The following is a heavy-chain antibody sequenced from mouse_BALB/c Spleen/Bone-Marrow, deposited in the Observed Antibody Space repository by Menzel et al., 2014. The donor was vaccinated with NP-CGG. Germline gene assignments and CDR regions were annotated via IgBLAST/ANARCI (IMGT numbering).Heavy chain of an antibody. V-gene: IGHV1S56*01. J-gene: IGHJ4*01. CDR1: GYTFTRYY. D-gene: IGHD2-2*01. Sequence: QVQLQQSGPELVKPGASVRISCKASGYTFTRYYIQWMKQRPGQGLEWIGWIYPRNVNTKYNEKFKGKATLTADKSSSTAYMQLSSLTSEDSAVYFCAMWLRRDYYAMDYWGQGTSVTVSS. CDR2: IYPRNVNT. CDR3: AMWLRRDYYAMDY.